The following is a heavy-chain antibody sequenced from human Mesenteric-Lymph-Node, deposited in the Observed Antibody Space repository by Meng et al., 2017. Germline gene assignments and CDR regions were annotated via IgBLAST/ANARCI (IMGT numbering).Heavy chain of an antibody. CDR3: ANYGSGSKAVDY. J-gene: IGHJ4*02. CDR1: GGTFSRYA. V-gene: IGHV1-69*01. D-gene: IGHD3-10*01. CDR2: IIPIFGTA. Sequence: QVPPLEPGHEWKRPRSRGNVSLKASGGTFSRYAISWVRQAPGQGLEWMGGIIPIFGTANYAQKFQGRVTITADESTSTAYMELSSLRSEDTAVYYCANYGSGSKAVDYWGQGTLVTVSS.